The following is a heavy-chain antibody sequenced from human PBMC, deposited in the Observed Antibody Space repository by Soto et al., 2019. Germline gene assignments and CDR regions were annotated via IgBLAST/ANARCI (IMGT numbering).Heavy chain of an antibody. D-gene: IGHD3-9*01. Sequence: GGSLRLSCAASGFTFSSYGMHWVRQAPGKGLEWVAVIWYDGSNKYYADSVKGRFTISRDNSKNTLYLQMNSLRAEDTAVYYCARTYYDILTGYYFDAFDIWGQGTMVTVSS. CDR1: GFTFSSYG. J-gene: IGHJ3*02. CDR2: IWYDGSNK. CDR3: ARTYYDILTGYYFDAFDI. V-gene: IGHV3-33*01.